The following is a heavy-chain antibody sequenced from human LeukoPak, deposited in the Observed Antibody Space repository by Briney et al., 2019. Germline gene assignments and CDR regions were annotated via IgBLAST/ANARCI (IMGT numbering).Heavy chain of an antibody. V-gene: IGHV3-53*01. CDR1: GLTVSSNY. J-gene: IGHJ3*02. Sequence: PGGSLRLSCAASGLTVSSNYMSWVRQAPGKGLEWVSVIYTGGSTYYADSVKGRFTISRDNSKNTLYLQMNSLRAEDTAVYYCAKGGRGGMTGAFDIWGQGTMVTVSS. CDR2: IYTGGST. CDR3: AKGGRGGMTGAFDI. D-gene: IGHD3-16*01.